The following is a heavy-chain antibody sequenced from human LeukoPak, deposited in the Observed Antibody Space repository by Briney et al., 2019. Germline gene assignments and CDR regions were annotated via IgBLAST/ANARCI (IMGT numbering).Heavy chain of an antibody. V-gene: IGHV4-59*01. CDR2: IYYSGGT. CDR3: GRETPGAGHFDY. CDR1: GGSINYYY. D-gene: IGHD7-27*01. Sequence: SETLSLTCTVSGGSINYYYWMWIRQPPGRGLEWNGYIYYSGGTHYNPSLKSRVTMLVDTSKNQFSLKLTAVTAADTAVYYCGRETPGAGHFDYWGQGSLVTVSS. J-gene: IGHJ4*02.